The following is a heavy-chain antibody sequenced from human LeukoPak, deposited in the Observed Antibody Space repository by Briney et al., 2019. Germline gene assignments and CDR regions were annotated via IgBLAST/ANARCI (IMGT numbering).Heavy chain of an antibody. V-gene: IGHV3-66*01. CDR2: IYGGVNT. CDR1: GXTVSSNY. CDR3: AKSPKTGFLFDY. Sequence: GGSLRLSCAASGXTVSSNYMSWVRQAPGKGREWVSVIYGGVNTVYADSVQGRFTISRDNSKNTLYLQMSSLRAEDTAMYYCAKSPKTGFLFDYWGKGTLVTVSS. D-gene: IGHD1-1*01. J-gene: IGHJ4*02.